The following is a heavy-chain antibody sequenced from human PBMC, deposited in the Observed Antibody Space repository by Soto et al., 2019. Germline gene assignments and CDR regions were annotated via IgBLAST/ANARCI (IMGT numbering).Heavy chain of an antibody. CDR3: ARGMTPPGARAWYCFDS. CDR2: FSLSGTT. D-gene: IGHD2-8*02. V-gene: IGHV4-4*07. J-gene: IGHJ4*02. CDR1: GASITGTSY. Sequence: PSETLSLTCTVSGASITGTSYWSWIRQPAGKGLEWIGRFSLSGTTNYNPSLRSRVTMSADVSKNQFSLRLTSVTAADTALYYCARGMTPPGARAWYCFDSWGQGTVVTVSS.